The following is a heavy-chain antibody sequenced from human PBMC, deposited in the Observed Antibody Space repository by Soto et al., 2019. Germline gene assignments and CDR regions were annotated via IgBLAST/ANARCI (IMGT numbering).Heavy chain of an antibody. CDR1: GYRFTSYW. CDR3: ARPREAGKYYYGVDV. D-gene: IGHD1-1*01. V-gene: IGHV5-51*01. Sequence: GESLKISCKGSGYRFTSYWIGWVRQMPGKGLEWMGIMYPGDSDTRYSPSFQGQVTISADKSISTAYLQWSSLKASDTAMYYCARPREAGKYYYGVDVWGQGTKVTVSS. J-gene: IGHJ6*02. CDR2: MYPGDSDT.